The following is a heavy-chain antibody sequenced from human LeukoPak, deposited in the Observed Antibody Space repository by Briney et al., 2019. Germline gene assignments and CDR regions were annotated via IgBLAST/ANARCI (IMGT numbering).Heavy chain of an antibody. CDR3: ARASYCSGGSCYSFDY. V-gene: IGHV3-11*04. J-gene: IGHJ4*02. CDR1: GFTFSDYY. D-gene: IGHD2-15*01. Sequence: GGSLRLSCVASGFTFSDYYMSWIRQAPGKGLEWLSYISTRGSTIYYADSVKGRFTISRDNAKNSLYLQMNSLRAEDTAVYYCARASYCSGGSCYSFDYWGQGTLVTVSS. CDR2: ISTRGSTI.